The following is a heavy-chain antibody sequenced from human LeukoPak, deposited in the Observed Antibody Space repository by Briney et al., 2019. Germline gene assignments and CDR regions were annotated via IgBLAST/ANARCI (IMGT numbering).Heavy chain of an antibody. CDR1: GHTFTGYY. D-gene: IGHD6-6*01. J-gene: IGHJ4*02. V-gene: IGHV1-2*02. CDR2: INPNSGGT. CDR3: ARDLGYSSSWQHFDY. Sequence: ASVKVSYKASGHTFTGYYMHWVRQAPGQGLEWMGWINPNSGGTNYAQKFQGRVTMTRDTSISTAYMELSRLRSDDTAVYYCARDLGYSSSWQHFDYWGQGTLVTVSS.